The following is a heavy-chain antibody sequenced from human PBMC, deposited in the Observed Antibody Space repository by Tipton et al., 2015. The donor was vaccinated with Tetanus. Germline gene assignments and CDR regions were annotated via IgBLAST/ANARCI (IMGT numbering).Heavy chain of an antibody. V-gene: IGHV3-11*01. D-gene: IGHD2-15*01. CDR2: ISSSGSTI. Sequence: SLRLSCAASGFTFSDYYMSWIRQAPGKGLEWVSYISSSGSTIYYADSVKGRFTISRDNSKNTLYLQMNSLRAEDTAVYYCARGPGVVAATRLAYWGQGTLVTVSS. CDR3: ARGPGVVAATRLAY. CDR1: GFTFSDYY. J-gene: IGHJ4*02.